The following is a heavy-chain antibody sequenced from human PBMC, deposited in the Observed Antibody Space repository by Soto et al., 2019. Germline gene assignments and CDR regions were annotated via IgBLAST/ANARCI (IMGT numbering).Heavy chain of an antibody. CDR1: GYTFTASY. CDR3: ARDSGHYYRSDAFDK. V-gene: IGHV1-46*01. CDR2: IDPSGGST. D-gene: IGHD1-26*01. Sequence: QVQLVQSGAEVTKPGASVKVSCKASGYTFTASYMHWVRQAPGQGLEWMGIIDPSGGSTSYSQKFQGRGTMTRDTSTRTVYMELNSLRSEDTAVFYCARDSGHYYRSDAFDKWGQVTMVTVSS. J-gene: IGHJ3*02.